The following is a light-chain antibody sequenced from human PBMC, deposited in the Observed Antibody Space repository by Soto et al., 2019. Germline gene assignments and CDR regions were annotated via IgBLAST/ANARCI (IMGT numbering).Light chain of an antibody. CDR2: AAS. Sequence: DFHMTQSPSTLSASVGDRVTITCRASQGISSYLAWYQQKPGEAPKLLIYAASTLYGGVPSRFSGSGSGTDFALTITSLQAEDFATYYCQQLRMYPSTFGGGTKVAI. CDR1: QGISSY. J-gene: IGKJ4*01. CDR3: QQLRMYPST. V-gene: IGKV1-9*01.